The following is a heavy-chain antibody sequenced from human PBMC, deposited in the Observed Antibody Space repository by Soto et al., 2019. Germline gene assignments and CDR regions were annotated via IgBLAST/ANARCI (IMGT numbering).Heavy chain of an antibody. V-gene: IGHV2-26*01. J-gene: IGHJ5*02. CDR1: GFSLTSAGMG. CDR3: ARIYGGNSGGWLDP. Sequence: QVTLKESGPVLVKPTETLTLTCTVSGFSLTSAGMGVCWIRQPPGKALEWLAHIFPNDVKSYSTSLKSRLTLSKATSKSQVVLTMTNTDPVDTATYYCARIYGGNSGGWLDPWGQGTLVTVSS. D-gene: IGHD2-21*02. CDR2: IFPNDVK.